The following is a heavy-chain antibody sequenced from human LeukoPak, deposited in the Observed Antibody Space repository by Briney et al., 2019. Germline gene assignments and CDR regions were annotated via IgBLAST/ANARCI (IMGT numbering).Heavy chain of an antibody. V-gene: IGHV4-34*01. D-gene: IGHD2-2*01. CDR3: ARGTPMTAATPDY. CDR1: GGSFSGYY. J-gene: IGHJ4*02. CDR2: INHSGST. Sequence: KPSETLSLTCAVYGGSFSGYYWSWIRQPPGKGLEWIGEINHSGSTNYNPSLKSRVTISVDTSKNQFSLKLSSVTAADTAVYYCARGTPMTAATPDYWGQGTLVTVSS.